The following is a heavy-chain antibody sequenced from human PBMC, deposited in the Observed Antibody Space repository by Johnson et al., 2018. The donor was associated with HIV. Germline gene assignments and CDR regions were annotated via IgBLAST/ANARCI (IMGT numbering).Heavy chain of an antibody. V-gene: IGHV3-30*03. CDR2: ISYDGSNT. D-gene: IGHD6-19*01. J-gene: IGHJ3*02. Sequence: QVQVVESGGGLVKPGGSLRLSCAASGFTFSSYAMSWVRQAPDKGLEWVALISYDGSNTYYADSVKGRFTISRDNAKNSLYLQMNSLRAEDTALYYCARKGERGIAVAEDAFDIWGQGTMVTVSS. CDR1: GFTFSSYA. CDR3: ARKGERGIAVAEDAFDI.